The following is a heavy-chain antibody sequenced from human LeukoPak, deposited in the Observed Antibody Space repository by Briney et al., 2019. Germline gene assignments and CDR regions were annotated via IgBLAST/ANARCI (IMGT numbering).Heavy chain of an antibody. Sequence: ASVKVSCKASGYSFSSYGVTWVRQAPGQGLEWMGWITVYSGNTYYAQKFQGRVTMTRDTSTNIAYMELRSLRSDDTALYFCARRPMGYSSCYADFWGQGILVTVSS. CDR2: ITVYSGNT. CDR1: GYSFSSYG. J-gene: IGHJ4*02. V-gene: IGHV1-18*01. CDR3: ARRPMGYSSCYADF. D-gene: IGHD6-6*01.